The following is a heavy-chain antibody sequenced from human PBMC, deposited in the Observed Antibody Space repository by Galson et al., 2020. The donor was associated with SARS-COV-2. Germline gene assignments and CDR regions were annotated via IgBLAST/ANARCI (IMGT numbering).Heavy chain of an antibody. J-gene: IGHJ6*02. CDR3: ARSSIAAAGVGVYYYYGMDV. D-gene: IGHD6-13*01. CDR2: MNPNSGNT. Sequence: ASVKVSCKASGYTFTSYDINWVRQATGQGLEWMGWMNPNSGNTGYAQKFQGRVTMTRNTSISTAYMELSSLRSEDTAVYYCARSSIAAAGVGVYYYYGMDVWGQGTTVTVSS. V-gene: IGHV1-8*01. CDR1: GYTFTSYD.